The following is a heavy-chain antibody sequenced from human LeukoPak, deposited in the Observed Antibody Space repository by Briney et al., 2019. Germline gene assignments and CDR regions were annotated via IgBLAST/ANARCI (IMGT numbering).Heavy chain of an antibody. CDR2: ISAYNGNT. CDR1: GYTFTSYG. J-gene: IGHJ4*02. CDR3: ARGLTSGYYDSSGYYY. V-gene: IGHV1-18*01. D-gene: IGHD3-22*01. Sequence: GASVKVSCKASGYTFTSYGISWVRQAPGQGLEWMGWISAYNGNTNYAQKLQGRVTMTTDTSTSTAYMELRSLRSDDTAVYYCARGLTSGYYDSSGYYYWGQGTLVTVSS.